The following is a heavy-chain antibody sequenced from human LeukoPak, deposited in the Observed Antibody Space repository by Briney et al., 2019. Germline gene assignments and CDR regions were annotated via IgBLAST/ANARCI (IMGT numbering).Heavy chain of an antibody. V-gene: IGHV3-7*01. J-gene: IGHJ4*02. Sequence: PGGSLRLSCPASGFTFSSYWMSWVRQAPGKGLEWVANVKQDGSEKYYVDSVKGRFTISRDNAKNSLYLQMNSLRAEDTAVYYCARSPPSGYYNYWGQGTLVTVSS. D-gene: IGHD3-3*01. CDR1: GFTFSSYW. CDR3: ARSPPSGYYNY. CDR2: VKQDGSEK.